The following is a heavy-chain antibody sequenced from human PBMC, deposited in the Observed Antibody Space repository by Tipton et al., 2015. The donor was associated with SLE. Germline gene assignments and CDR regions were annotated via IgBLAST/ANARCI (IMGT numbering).Heavy chain of an antibody. V-gene: IGHV4-34*01. Sequence: LRLSCTVYGGSFSGYYWSWIRQPPGKGLEWIGEINHSGSTNYNPSLKSRVTISVDTSKNQFSLKLSSVTAADTAVYYCARHGPGGLRYWYFDLWGRGTLVTVSS. CDR1: GGSFSGYY. D-gene: IGHD4-17*01. CDR3: ARHGPGGLRYWYFDL. J-gene: IGHJ2*01. CDR2: INHSGST.